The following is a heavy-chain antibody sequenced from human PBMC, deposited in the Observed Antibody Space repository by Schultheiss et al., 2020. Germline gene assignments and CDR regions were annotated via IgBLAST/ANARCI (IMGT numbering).Heavy chain of an antibody. CDR3: AKTHCSSTSCYYAPDY. D-gene: IGHD2-2*01. J-gene: IGHJ4*02. CDR1: GFTFSSYA. V-gene: IGHV3-23*01. CDR2: ISGSGGST. Sequence: GGSLRLSCAASGFTFSSYAMSWVRQAPGKGLEWVSAISGSGGSTYYPGSVKGRFTISRENAKNSLYLQMNSLRAGDTAVYYCAKTHCSSTSCYYAPDYWGQRTLVTVSS.